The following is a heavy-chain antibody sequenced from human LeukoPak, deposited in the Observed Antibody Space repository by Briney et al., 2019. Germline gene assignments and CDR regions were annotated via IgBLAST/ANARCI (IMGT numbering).Heavy chain of an antibody. CDR3: AREARVAAAGTAGINFDY. Sequence: GASVKVSCKASGYTFTSYGISWVRQAPGQGLEWLGWISTYNGNTHYAQKLQGRVTMTTDTSTTTAYMELRSLRSDDTAVYYCAREARVAAAGTAGINFDYWGQGTLVTVSS. J-gene: IGHJ4*02. V-gene: IGHV1-18*01. CDR1: GYTFTSYG. D-gene: IGHD6-13*01. CDR2: ISTYNGNT.